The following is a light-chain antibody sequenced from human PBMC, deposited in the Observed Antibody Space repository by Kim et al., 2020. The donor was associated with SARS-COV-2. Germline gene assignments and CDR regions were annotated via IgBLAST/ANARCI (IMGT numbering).Light chain of an antibody. J-gene: IGLJ2*01. CDR2: DVT. Sequence: LTQPRSVSGSPGQSVTISCTGTSNDVGGYNYVSWYQQYPGKAPKLMIYDVTKRPSGVPERFSGSKSGNTASLTISGLQAEDEADYHCCSYAGTYSLVFGGGTQLTVL. V-gene: IGLV2-11*01. CDR3: CSYAGTYSLV. CDR1: SNDVGGYNY.